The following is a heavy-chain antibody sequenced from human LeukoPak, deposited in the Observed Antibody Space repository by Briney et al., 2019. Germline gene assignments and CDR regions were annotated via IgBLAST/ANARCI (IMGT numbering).Heavy chain of an antibody. V-gene: IGHV1-18*01. Sequence: ASVKVSCKASGYTFTSYGISWVRQAPGQGLEWMGWISAYNGNTNYAQKLQGRVTMTTDTSTSTAYMELRSLRSDDTAVYYCARDPPYCSGGSCYSIFDYWGQGTLVTVSS. CDR3: ARDPPYCSGGSCYSIFDY. CDR2: ISAYNGNT. CDR1: GYTFTSYG. D-gene: IGHD2-15*01. J-gene: IGHJ4*02.